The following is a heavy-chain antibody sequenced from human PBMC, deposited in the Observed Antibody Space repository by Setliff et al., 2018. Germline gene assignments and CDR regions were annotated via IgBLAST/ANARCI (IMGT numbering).Heavy chain of an antibody. J-gene: IGHJ4*02. CDR2: IRDTGTTV. D-gene: IGHD2-2*01. CDR1: GFTLSTYN. Sequence: PGGSLRLSCAASGFTLSTYNMNWVRQAPGKGLEWVSHIRDTGTTVHYADSVKGRFTISRDNAKNSLYLQMNSLRAEDTATYYCARSENCFSTHCSPYDYWGQGTLVTVSS. V-gene: IGHV3-48*01. CDR3: ARSENCFSTHCSPYDY.